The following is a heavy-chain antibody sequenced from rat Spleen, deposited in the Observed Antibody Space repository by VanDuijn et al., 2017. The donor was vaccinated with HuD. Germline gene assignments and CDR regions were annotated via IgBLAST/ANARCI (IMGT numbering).Heavy chain of an antibody. Sequence: EVQLVESGGGLVQPGRSLKLSCAASGFTFSDYNMAWVRQAPKKGLEWVATITYDGSSTYYRDSVKGRFTISRHNAKTTQYLQMNSLRSEDTATYYCARQEGNNYYFDYWGQGVMVTVSS. CDR1: GFTFSDYN. CDR2: ITYDGSST. CDR3: ARQEGNNYYFDY. V-gene: IGHV5-7*01. D-gene: IGHD1-10*01. J-gene: IGHJ2*01.